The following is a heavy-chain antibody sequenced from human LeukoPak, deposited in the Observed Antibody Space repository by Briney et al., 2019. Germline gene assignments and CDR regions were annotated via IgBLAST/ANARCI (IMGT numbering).Heavy chain of an antibody. V-gene: IGHV4-4*02. CDR3: ARAFLVGYSPEEYFFDY. Sequence: PSETLSLTCTVSGGSISNSTWWSWVRQPPGKGLECIGEIHHSGTTNYNPSLKSRVTISIDKSKNQFSLKLNSVTAADTAVYYCARAFLVGYSPEEYFFDYWGQGNLVTVSS. CDR2: IHHSGTT. D-gene: IGHD2-15*01. CDR1: GGSISNSTW. J-gene: IGHJ4*02.